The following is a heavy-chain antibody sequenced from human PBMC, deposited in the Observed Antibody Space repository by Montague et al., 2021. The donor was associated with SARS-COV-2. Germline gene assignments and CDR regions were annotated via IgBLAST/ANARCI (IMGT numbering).Heavy chain of an antibody. CDR3: ARGRPVRMTMRHFERTSSGDFDM. CDR2: INQDGTS. Sequence: SETLSLTCAVSRGSFSNYYWTWVRQAPGKGLIWIGEINQDGTSNYNPSLKSRVTLSIDTWKNQISLKVTSVTAGDTAVYYCARGRPVRMTMRHFERTSSGDFDMWGQGAPVIVSS. V-gene: IGHV4-34*01. CDR1: RGSFSNYY. J-gene: IGHJ3*02. D-gene: IGHD3-9*01.